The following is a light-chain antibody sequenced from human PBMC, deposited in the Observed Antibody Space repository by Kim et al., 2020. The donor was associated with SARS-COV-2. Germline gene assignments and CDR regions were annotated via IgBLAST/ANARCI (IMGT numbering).Light chain of an antibody. CDR2: DVS. Sequence: QSALTQPASVSGSPGQSITISCTGTSSNVGAYNYVSWYQQYPGKAPKLMIYDVSKRPSGVSNRFSGSKSGNTASLTISGLQAEDEADYYCCSYTSNTSPLFGGGTQLTVL. J-gene: IGLJ3*02. V-gene: IGLV2-14*01. CDR1: SSNVGAYNY. CDR3: CSYTSNTSPL.